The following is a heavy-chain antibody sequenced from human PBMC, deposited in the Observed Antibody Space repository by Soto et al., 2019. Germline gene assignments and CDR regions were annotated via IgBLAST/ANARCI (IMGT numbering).Heavy chain of an antibody. CDR3: AKANGYYDFWSGNWFDP. CDR2: ISWNSGSI. CDR1: GFTFDDYA. V-gene: IGHV3-9*01. Sequence: GGSLRLSCAASGFTFDDYAMHWVRQAPGKGLEWVSGISWNSGSIGYADSVKGRFTISRDNAKNSLYLQMNSLRAEDTALYYCAKANGYYDFWSGNWFDPWGQGTLVTVSS. D-gene: IGHD3-3*01. J-gene: IGHJ5*02.